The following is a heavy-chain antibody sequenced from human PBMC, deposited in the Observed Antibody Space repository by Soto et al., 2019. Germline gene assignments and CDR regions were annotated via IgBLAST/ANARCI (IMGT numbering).Heavy chain of an antibody. D-gene: IGHD2-15*01. V-gene: IGHV4-4*02. CDR1: GVSISSGNW. Sequence: PXETLSLTCAVAGVSISSGNWWTWVRQTPQRGLEYIGEIFHDGTANYYPSFESRLSMSLDTSKNQFSLKLRSVTAADTAVYYCARGGARWPGYFDYWGQGALVTVSS. CDR2: IFHDGTA. CDR3: ARGGARWPGYFDY. J-gene: IGHJ4*02.